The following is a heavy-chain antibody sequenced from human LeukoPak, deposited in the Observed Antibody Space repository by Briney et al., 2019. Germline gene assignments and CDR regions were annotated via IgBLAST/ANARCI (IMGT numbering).Heavy chain of an antibody. V-gene: IGHV4-4*02. Sequence: SGTLSLTCAVSGGSISSSDWWSWVRQPPGKGLEWIGEIYHSGSTNYNPSLKSRVTMSVDTSKNQFSLKLSSVTAADTAVYYCARQVGYCSGGSCSFYFDYWGQGTLVTVSS. CDR3: ARQVGYCSGGSCSFYFDY. J-gene: IGHJ4*02. D-gene: IGHD2-15*01. CDR2: IYHSGST. CDR1: GGSISSSDW.